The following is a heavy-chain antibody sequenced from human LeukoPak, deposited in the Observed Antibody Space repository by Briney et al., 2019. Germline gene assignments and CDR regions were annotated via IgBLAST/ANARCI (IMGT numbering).Heavy chain of an antibody. CDR2: ISYDGSNE. D-gene: IGHD4-17*01. CDR3: ANDYGDHRTPYY. V-gene: IGHV3-30*18. CDR1: GFTFSSYG. J-gene: IGHJ4*02. Sequence: GGSLRLSCAASGFTFSSYGMHWVRQAPGKGLEWVAVISYDGSNEYYADSVKGRFTISRDNSKNTLYLQMNSLRAEDTAVYYCANDYGDHRTPYYWGQGTLVTVSS.